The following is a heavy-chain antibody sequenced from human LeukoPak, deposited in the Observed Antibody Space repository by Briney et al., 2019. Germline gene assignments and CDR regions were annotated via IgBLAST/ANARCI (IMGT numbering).Heavy chain of an antibody. CDR1: GNSFTSYW. Sequence: GESLKISCKASGNSFTSYWISWVRQMPGKGLEWMGRIDPSDSYTNYSPSFQGHVTISADKSISTAYLQWSSLKASDTAMYYCARRAVVDNYFDYWGQGTLVTVSS. D-gene: IGHD6-19*01. CDR3: ARRAVVDNYFDY. CDR2: IDPSDSYT. J-gene: IGHJ4*02. V-gene: IGHV5-10-1*01.